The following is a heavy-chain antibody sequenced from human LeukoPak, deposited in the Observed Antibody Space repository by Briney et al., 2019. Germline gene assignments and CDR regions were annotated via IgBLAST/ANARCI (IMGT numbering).Heavy chain of an antibody. CDR1: GFTFDDYG. J-gene: IGHJ3*02. V-gene: IGHV3-20*04. CDR3: AKADYYDSSGSRGWAFDI. CDR2: INWNGGST. Sequence: PGGSLRLSCAASGFTFDDYGMSWVRQAPGKGLEWVSGINWNGGSTGYTDSVKGRFTISRDNSKNTLYLQMNSLRAEDTAVYYCAKADYYDSSGSRGWAFDIWGQGTMVTVSS. D-gene: IGHD3-22*01.